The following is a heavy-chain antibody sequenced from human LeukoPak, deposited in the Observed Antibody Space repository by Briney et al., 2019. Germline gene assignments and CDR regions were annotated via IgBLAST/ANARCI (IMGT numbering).Heavy chain of an antibody. V-gene: IGHV4-59*01. CDR3: ARVFVGIAAAGNWFDP. CDR1: GGSISSYY. J-gene: IGHJ5*02. D-gene: IGHD6-13*01. Sequence: SETLSLTCTVSGGSISSYYWSWIRQPPGKGLEWIGYIYYSGSTYYNPSLKSRVTISVDTSKNQFSLKLSSVTAADTAVYYCARVFVGIAAAGNWFDPWGQGTLVTVSS. CDR2: IYYSGST.